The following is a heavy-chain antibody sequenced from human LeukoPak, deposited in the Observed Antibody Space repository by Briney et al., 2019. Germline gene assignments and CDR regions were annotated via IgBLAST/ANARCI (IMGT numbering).Heavy chain of an antibody. V-gene: IGHV5-51*01. D-gene: IGHD6-6*01. CDR1: GYSFTSHW. CDR3: ARLGAGSSSERPTEHLDY. CDR2: IYPGDSDT. Sequence: GESLKISCKGSGYSFTSHWIGWVRQMPGKGLEWMGIIYPGDSDTRYSPSFQGQVTISADKSISTAYLQWSSLKASDTAMYYCARLGAGSSSERPTEHLDYWGQGTLVTVSS. J-gene: IGHJ4*02.